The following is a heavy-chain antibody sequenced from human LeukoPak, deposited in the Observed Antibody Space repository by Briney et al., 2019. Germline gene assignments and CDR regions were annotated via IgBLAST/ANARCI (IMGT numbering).Heavy chain of an antibody. CDR1: GFTFSSYS. CDR3: ARVCRDGYNGYYYYYYYMDV. Sequence: GGSLRLSCAASGFTFSSYSMNWVRQAPGKGLEWVSYISDSSSIYYADSVKGRSTISRDNANNSLYLQMNSLRAEDTAVYYCARVCRDGYNGYYYYYYYMDVWGKGTTVTVSS. D-gene: IGHD5-24*01. V-gene: IGHV3-48*04. CDR2: ISDSSSI. J-gene: IGHJ6*03.